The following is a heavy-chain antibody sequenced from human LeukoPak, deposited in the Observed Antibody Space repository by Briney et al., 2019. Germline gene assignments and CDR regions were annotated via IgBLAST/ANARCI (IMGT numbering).Heavy chain of an antibody. J-gene: IGHJ3*01. CDR2: INPNGDRT. CDR3: ARDMSTRVTPISYAFDV. V-gene: IGHV1-46*01. D-gene: IGHD4-23*01. Sequence: ASVKVSCRASENTFTNYYMHWVRQAPGQGLEWLGIINPNGDRTNYAQTFQGRVTMTRDTSTTTVYMELSSLRSEDTAVYYCARDMSTRVTPISYAFDVWGQGTMVTVSS. CDR1: ENTFTNYY.